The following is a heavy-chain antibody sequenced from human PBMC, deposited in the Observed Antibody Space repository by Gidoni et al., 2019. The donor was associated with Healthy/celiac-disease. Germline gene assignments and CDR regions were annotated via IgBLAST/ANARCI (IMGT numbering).Heavy chain of an antibody. CDR3: APDPGDGMDV. CDR2: ISYDGSNK. J-gene: IGHJ6*02. Sequence: QVQLVESGGGVVQPGRSLRLSCAASGFTFSSYGMHWVRQAPGKGLEWVAVISYDGSNKYYADSVKGRFTISRDNSKNTLYLQMNSLRAEDTAVYYCAPDPGDGMDVWGQGTTVTVSS. D-gene: IGHD7-27*01. V-gene: IGHV3-30*03. CDR1: GFTFSSYG.